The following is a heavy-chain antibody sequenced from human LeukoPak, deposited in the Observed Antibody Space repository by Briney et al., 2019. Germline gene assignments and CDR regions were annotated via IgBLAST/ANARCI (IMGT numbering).Heavy chain of an antibody. Sequence: GGSLRLSCAASGFTFSSYAMSWVRQAPGKGLEWVASIRQDGSEKHYVDSVEGRFIISRDNAKNSPHLQMNSLRAEDTAVYYCAKGSSRPPNAFDIWGQGTLVTVSS. CDR1: GFTFSSYA. J-gene: IGHJ3*02. CDR3: AKGSSRPPNAFDI. V-gene: IGHV3-7*01. CDR2: IRQDGSEK. D-gene: IGHD6-6*01.